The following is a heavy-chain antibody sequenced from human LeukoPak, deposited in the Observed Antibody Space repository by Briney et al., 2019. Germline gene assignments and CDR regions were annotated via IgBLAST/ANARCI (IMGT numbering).Heavy chain of an antibody. V-gene: IGHV3-23*01. CDR2: VNDNGAAT. CDR3: ASDILTGMDV. Sequence: GGSLRLSCAASGFPFSNYAMSWVRQAPGKGLKWVATVNDNGAATYYADSVKGRFTISRDNSYNTVSLQMNGLRAEDTAVYYCASDILTGMDVWGKGTTVTVSS. D-gene: IGHD3-9*01. J-gene: IGHJ6*04. CDR1: GFPFSNYA.